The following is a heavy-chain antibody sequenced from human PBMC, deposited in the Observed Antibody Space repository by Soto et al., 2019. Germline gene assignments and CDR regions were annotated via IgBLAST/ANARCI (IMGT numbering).Heavy chain of an antibody. V-gene: IGHV4-4*02. CDR2: IYHSGST. CDR3: ARVSGSYYYGMDV. Sequence: SETLSLTCTVSGGSVSSGSNWWSWVRQPPGKGLERIGEIYHSGSTSYNPSLKSRVTISVDRSKNQFSLKLSSVTAADTAVYYCARVSGSYYYGMDVWGQGTTVTVSS. CDR1: GGSVSSGSNW. J-gene: IGHJ6*02. D-gene: IGHD1-26*01.